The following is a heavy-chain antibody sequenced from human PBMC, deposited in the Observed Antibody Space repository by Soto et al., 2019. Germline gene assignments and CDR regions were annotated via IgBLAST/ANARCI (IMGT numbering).Heavy chain of an antibody. CDR2: IIPIFGTA. Sequence: GASVKFSCKASGGTFSSYAISWMRQAPGQGLEWMGGIIPIFGTANYAQKFQGRVTITADESTSTAYMELSSLRSEDTAVYYCARASGYDSSGYYSDYWGQGTLVTVS. CDR1: GGTFSSYA. CDR3: ARASGYDSSGYYSDY. D-gene: IGHD3-22*01. V-gene: IGHV1-69*13. J-gene: IGHJ4*02.